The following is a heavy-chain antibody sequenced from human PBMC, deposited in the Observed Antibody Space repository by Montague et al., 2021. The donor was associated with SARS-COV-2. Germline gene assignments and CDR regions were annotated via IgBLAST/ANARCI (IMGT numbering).Heavy chain of an antibody. D-gene: IGHD3-10*01. CDR1: GGSISSNY. V-gene: IGHV4-4*07. CDR3: AREAWFGDKTSASEYYGMDV. J-gene: IGHJ6*02. CDR2: IYTSGST. Sequence: SETLSLTCTVSGGSISSNYWSWIRQPAGTGLEWIGRIYTSGSTNYNPSLKSRVTMSVDTSKNQFSLKLSSVTAADTAVYYCAREAWFGDKTSASEYYGMDVWGQGTTVTVSS.